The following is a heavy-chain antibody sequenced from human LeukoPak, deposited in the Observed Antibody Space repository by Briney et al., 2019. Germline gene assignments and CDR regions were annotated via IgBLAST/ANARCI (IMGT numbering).Heavy chain of an antibody. V-gene: IGHV1-8*03. CDR1: GYTFTSYG. Sequence: ASVKVSCKTSGYTFTSYGINWVRQATGQGLEWMGWMNPNSGNTGYAQKFQGRVTITRNTSISTAYMELSSLRSEDTAVYYCARGRYYDILTGYSVVYYFDYWGQGTLVTVSS. CDR3: ARGRYYDILTGYSVVYYFDY. D-gene: IGHD3-9*01. J-gene: IGHJ4*02. CDR2: MNPNSGNT.